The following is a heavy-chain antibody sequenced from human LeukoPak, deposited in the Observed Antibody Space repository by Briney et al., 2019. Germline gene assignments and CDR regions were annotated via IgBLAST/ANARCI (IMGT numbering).Heavy chain of an antibody. D-gene: IGHD2-21*01. Sequence: SVRVSCKASGGTFSNYAVSWVRQAPGQGLEWMGGIIPVFEKPNYARKFQDRVTITADESTATAYMELSSLTSEDTAIYFCARLGHCGETNCYSDFYYMDVWGKGTTVIVSS. CDR3: ARLGHCGETNCYSDFYYMDV. CDR2: IIPVFEKP. CDR1: GGTFSNYA. V-gene: IGHV1-69*13. J-gene: IGHJ6*03.